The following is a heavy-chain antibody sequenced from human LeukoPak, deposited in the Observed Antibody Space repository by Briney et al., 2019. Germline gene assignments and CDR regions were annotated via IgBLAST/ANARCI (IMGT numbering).Heavy chain of an antibody. CDR2: INHSGST. Sequence: PSETLSLTCAVYGGSFSGYYWSWIRQPPGKGLEWIGEINHSGSTNYNPSLKSRVTISVDTSKNQFSLKLSSVTAADTAVYYCARGGGTSRAARLFDYWGQGTLVTVSS. CDR3: ARGGGTSRAARLFDY. CDR1: GGSFSGYY. V-gene: IGHV4-34*01. J-gene: IGHJ4*02. D-gene: IGHD6-6*01.